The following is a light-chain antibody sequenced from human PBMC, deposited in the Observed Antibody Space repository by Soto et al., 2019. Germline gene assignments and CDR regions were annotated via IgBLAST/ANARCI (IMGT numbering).Light chain of an antibody. CDR2: GAS. J-gene: IGKJ5*01. CDR3: QQYNNWPPIT. V-gene: IGKV3-15*01. Sequence: IGITQCPSTRSVSPGERATLSCRASQSVSSNLAWYQQKPGQAPGLLIYGASTRATGIPARFSGSGSGTEFTLTISSLQSEDFAVYYCQQYNNWPPITFGQGTRLEIK. CDR1: QSVSSN.